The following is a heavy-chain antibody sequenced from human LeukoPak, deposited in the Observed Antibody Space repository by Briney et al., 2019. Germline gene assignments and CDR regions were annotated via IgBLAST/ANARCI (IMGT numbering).Heavy chain of an antibody. Sequence: PGGSLRLSCAASGFTVSSNYMSWVRQAPGKGLEWVSVIYSGGSTYYADSVKGRFTIPRDNSKNTLYLQMNSLRAEDTAVYYCARGRYGDYPFLSYWGQGTLVTVSS. CDR3: ARGRYGDYPFLSY. D-gene: IGHD4-17*01. CDR1: GFTVSSNY. CDR2: IYSGGST. J-gene: IGHJ4*02. V-gene: IGHV3-66*01.